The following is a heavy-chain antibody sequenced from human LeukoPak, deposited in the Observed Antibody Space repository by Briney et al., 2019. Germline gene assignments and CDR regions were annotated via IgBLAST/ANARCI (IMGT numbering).Heavy chain of an antibody. V-gene: IGHV3-11*04. D-gene: IGHD6-19*01. J-gene: IGHJ6*03. CDR2: ISSSGSTI. Sequence: PGGSLRLSCAASGFTFSDYYMSWIRQAPGKGLEWVSYISSSGSTIYYADSVKGQFTISRDNAKNSLYLQMNSLRAEDTAVYYCARSVAVDYYYYYMDVWGKGTTVTVSS. CDR3: ARSVAVDYYYYYMDV. CDR1: GFTFSDYY.